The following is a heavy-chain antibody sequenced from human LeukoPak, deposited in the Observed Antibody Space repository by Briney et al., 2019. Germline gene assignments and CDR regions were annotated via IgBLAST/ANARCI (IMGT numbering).Heavy chain of an antibody. CDR3: ARDGTQDIVVVPAAIHL. CDR2: INPNSGGT. V-gene: IGHV1-2*02. J-gene: IGHJ4*02. D-gene: IGHD2-2*01. CDR1: GYTFTGYY. Sequence: GGSVKVSCKASGYTFTGYYMHWVRQAPGQGLEWMGWINPNSGGTNYAQKFQGRVTMTRDTSISTAYMELSRMRSDDTAVYYCARDGTQDIVVVPAAIHLWGQGTLVTVSS.